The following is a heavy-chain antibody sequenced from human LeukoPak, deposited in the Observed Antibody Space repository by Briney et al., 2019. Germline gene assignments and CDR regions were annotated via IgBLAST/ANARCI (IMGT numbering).Heavy chain of an antibody. CDR1: GFTVSSNY. D-gene: IGHD3-10*01. CDR3: ARGEGEFNAFDI. Sequence: GGFLRLSCAASGFTVSSNYMSWVRQAPGKGLEWVSVIYSGGSTYYADSVKGRFTISRDNSKNTLYLQMNSLRAEDTAVYYCARGEGEFNAFDIWSQGTMVTVSS. V-gene: IGHV3-66*01. CDR2: IYSGGST. J-gene: IGHJ3*02.